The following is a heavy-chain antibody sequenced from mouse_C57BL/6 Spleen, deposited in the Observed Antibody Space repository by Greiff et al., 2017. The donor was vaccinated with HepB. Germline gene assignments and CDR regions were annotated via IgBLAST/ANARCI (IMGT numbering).Heavy chain of an antibody. D-gene: IGHD2-3*01. CDR2: IYPGNSDT. CDR1: GYTFTSYW. V-gene: IGHV1-5*01. CDR3: TRSWDGPYYAMDY. J-gene: IGHJ4*01. Sequence: EVQGVESGTVLARPGASVKMSCKTSGYTFTSYWMHWVKQRPGQGLEWIGAIYPGNSDTSYNQKFKGKAKLTAVTSASTAYMELSSLTNEDSAVYYCTRSWDGPYYAMDYWGQGTSVTVSS.